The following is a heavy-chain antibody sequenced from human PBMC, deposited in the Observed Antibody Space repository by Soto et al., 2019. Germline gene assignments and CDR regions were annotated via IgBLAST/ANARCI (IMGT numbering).Heavy chain of an antibody. D-gene: IGHD2-2*02. J-gene: IGHJ4*02. CDR1: GGSISSGGYY. V-gene: IGHV4-31*01. CDR3: AGYCSSTSCYTGTDY. Sequence: QVQLQESGPGLVKPSQTLSLTCTVSGGSISSGGYYWSWIRQHPGQGLEWIGYIYYSGSTYYNPSLNSPVIISVDTSKNQFSLKLSSVTAADTAVYYCAGYCSSTSCYTGTDYWGQGTLVTVSS. CDR2: IYYSGST.